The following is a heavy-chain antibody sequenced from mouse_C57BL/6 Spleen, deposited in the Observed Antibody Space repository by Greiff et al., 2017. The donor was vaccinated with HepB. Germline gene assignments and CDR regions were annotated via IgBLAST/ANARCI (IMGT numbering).Heavy chain of an antibody. CDR2: ISSGSSTI. D-gene: IGHD4-1*01. CDR3: ARGTGTFDY. J-gene: IGHJ2*01. V-gene: IGHV5-17*01. Sequence: EVKLMESGGGLVKPGGSLKLSCATSGFTFSDYGMHWVRQAPEKGLEWVAYISSGSSTIYYADTVKGRFTISRDNAKNTLFLRMTSLRSEDTAMYYCARGTGTFDYWGQGTTLTVSS. CDR1: GFTFSDYG.